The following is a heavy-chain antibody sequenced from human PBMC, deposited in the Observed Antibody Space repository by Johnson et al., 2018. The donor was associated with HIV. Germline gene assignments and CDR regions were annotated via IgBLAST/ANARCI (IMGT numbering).Heavy chain of an antibody. D-gene: IGHD5-12*01. CDR2: ISYDGSNK. CDR1: GFTFSDVW. J-gene: IGHJ3*02. CDR3: AKEGRYVEGAFDI. V-gene: IGHV3-30*18. Sequence: QVQLVESGGGLVKPGGSLRLSCAASGFTFSDVWMTWVRQAPGKGLEWVAVISYDGSNKYYADSVKGRFTISRDNSKNTLYLQMNSLRAEDTAVYYCAKEGRYVEGAFDIWGQGTMVTVSS.